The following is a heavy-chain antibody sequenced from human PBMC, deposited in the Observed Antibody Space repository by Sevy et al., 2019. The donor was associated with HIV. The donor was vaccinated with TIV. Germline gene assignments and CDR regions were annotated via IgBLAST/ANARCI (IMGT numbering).Heavy chain of an antibody. CDR1: GLTLTTTG. D-gene: IGHD3-16*01. CDR3: AGGGTTMITDLDY. CDR2: VTSDGTT. V-gene: IGHV3-23*01. J-gene: IGHJ4*02. Sequence: GGSLRLSCAASGLTLTTTGMSWVRQAPGKGLEWVAGVTSDGTTYYADSVRDRFTVSRDNCKNTLYLQLNSLRADDTAVFYCAGGGTTMITDLDYWGQGTLVTVSS.